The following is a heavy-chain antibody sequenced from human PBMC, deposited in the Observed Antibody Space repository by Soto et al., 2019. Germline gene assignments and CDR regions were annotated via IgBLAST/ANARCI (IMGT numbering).Heavy chain of an antibody. J-gene: IGHJ1*01. Sequence: SVKVSCKASGGTFSNHVFTWVRQAPGQGLEWMGGIIPLFGTSNYAQKFQGRVTLIADESTSTAYMELSSLRSEDTAVYYCARGSRDCSGGSCFPLPTAEYFRHWGQGTLVTVSS. CDR3: ARGSRDCSGGSCFPLPTAEYFRH. D-gene: IGHD2-15*01. CDR1: GGTFSNHV. CDR2: IIPLFGTS. V-gene: IGHV1-69*13.